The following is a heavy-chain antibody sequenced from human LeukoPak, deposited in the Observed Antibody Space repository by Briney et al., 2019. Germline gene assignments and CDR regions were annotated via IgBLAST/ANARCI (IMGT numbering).Heavy chain of an antibody. CDR2: ISYDGSNK. CDR3: ARYYYDSSGYYGLDAFDI. D-gene: IGHD3-22*01. Sequence: PGRSLRLSCAASGFTFSSYAMHWVRQAPGKGLEWVAVISYDGSNKYYADSVKGRFTISRDNSKNTLYLQMNSLRAEDTAVYYCARYYYDSSGYYGLDAFDIWGQGTMVTVSS. V-gene: IGHV3-30*04. J-gene: IGHJ3*02. CDR1: GFTFSSYA.